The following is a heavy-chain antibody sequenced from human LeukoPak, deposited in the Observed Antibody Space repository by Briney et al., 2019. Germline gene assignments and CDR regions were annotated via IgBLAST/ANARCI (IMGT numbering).Heavy chain of an antibody. CDR2: ISGSGGST. V-gene: IGHV3-23*01. CDR3: AKVFSSGWYHYFDY. Sequence: GGSLGLSCAASGFTFSSYAMSWVRQAPGKGLEWVSAISGSGGSTYYADSVKGRFTISRDNSKNTLYLQMNSLRAEDTAVYYCAKVFSSGWYHYFDYWGQGTLVTVSS. CDR1: GFTFSSYA. D-gene: IGHD6-19*01. J-gene: IGHJ4*02.